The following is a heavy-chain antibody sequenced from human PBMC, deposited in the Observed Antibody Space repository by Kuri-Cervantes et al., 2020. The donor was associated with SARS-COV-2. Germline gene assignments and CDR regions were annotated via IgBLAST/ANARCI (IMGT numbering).Heavy chain of an antibody. Sequence: GSLRLSCTVSGGSISSYYWSWIRQPPGKGLEWIGYIYYSGSTNYNPSLKSRVTISVDTSKNQFSLKLSSVTAADTAVYYCARLAGYCSSTSCPYYYYYGMDVWGQGTTVTVSS. CDR3: ARLAGYCSSTSCPYYYYYGMDV. CDR1: GGSISSYY. V-gene: IGHV4-59*08. CDR2: IYYSGST. D-gene: IGHD2-2*01. J-gene: IGHJ6*02.